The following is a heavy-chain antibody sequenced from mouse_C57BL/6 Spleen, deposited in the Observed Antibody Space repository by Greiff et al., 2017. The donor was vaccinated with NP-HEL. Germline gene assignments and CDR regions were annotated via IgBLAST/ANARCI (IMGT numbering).Heavy chain of an antibody. D-gene: IGHD5-1*01. J-gene: IGHJ2*01. CDR2: INPGSGGT. CDR3: ARESNYLDY. V-gene: IGHV1-54*01. Sequence: VQLVESGAELVRPGTSVKVSCKASGYAFTNYLIEWVKQRPGQGLEWIGVINPGSGGTNYNEKFKGKATLTADKSSSTAYMQLSSLTSEDSAVYFCARESNYLDYWGQGTTLTVSS. CDR1: GYAFTNYL.